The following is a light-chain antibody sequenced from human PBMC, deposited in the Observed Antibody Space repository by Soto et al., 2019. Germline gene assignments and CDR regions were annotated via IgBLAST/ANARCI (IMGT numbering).Light chain of an antibody. Sequence: EIVMTQSPATLSVSPGERATLSCRASQSVSSNLAWYQQKPGQAPRLLIYGASTRATGIPARFSGSGSGTEFTLTISSLQSEDFAVYYCQQYYSTHWTFGQGTKVGIK. V-gene: IGKV3-15*01. J-gene: IGKJ1*01. CDR2: GAS. CDR3: QQYYSTHWT. CDR1: QSVSSN.